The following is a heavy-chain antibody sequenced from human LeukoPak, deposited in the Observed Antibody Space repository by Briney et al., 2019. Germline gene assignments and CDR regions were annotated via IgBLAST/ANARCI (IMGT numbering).Heavy chain of an antibody. V-gene: IGHV3-49*04. D-gene: IGHD1-26*01. J-gene: IGHJ4*02. CDR1: GFTFGDYF. CDR3: TRGRRATHDY. Sequence: GGSLRLSCTASGFTFGDYFMNWVRQAPGKGLEWVGFIRSKAYGGTTEYAASVKGRFTISRDDSKSIAYLQMNSLKTEDTAVYYCTRGRRATHDYWGQGTLVTVSS. CDR2: IRSKAYGGTT.